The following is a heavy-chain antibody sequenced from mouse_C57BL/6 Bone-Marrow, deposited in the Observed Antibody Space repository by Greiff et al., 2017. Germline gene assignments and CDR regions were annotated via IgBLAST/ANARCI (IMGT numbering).Heavy chain of an antibody. CDR3: ARYGNWVPFAY. CDR1: GYTFTDYY. D-gene: IGHD4-1*01. V-gene: IGHV1-75*01. J-gene: IGHJ3*01. CDR2: IFPGSGST. Sequence: VQGVESGPELVKPGASVKISCKASGYTFTDYYINWVKHRPGQGLEWIGWIFPGSGSTYYNEKFKGKATFTVDKSSSTAYMLLSSLTSEDSAVYFCARYGNWVPFAYWGQGTLVTVSA.